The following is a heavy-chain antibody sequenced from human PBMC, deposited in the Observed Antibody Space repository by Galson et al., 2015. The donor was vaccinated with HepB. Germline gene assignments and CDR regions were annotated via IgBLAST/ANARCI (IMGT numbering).Heavy chain of an antibody. V-gene: IGHV1-18*01. J-gene: IGHJ6*02. CDR1: GYTFTSYG. CDR3: ARGRAAAGFFRSGLGRFGPREPWSPSPQDDYYYYGMDV. CDR2: ISAYNGNT. Sequence: SVKVSCKASGYTFTSYGISWVRQAPGQGLEWMGWISAYNGNTNYAQKLQGRVTMTTDTSTSTAYMELRSLRSDDTAVYYCARGRAAAGFFRSGLGRFGPREPWSPSPQDDYYYYGMDVWGQGTTVTVSS. D-gene: IGHD6-13*01.